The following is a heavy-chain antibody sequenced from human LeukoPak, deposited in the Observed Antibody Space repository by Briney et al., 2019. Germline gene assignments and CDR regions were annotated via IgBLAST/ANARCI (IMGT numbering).Heavy chain of an antibody. CDR2: INYIRST. CDR3: ATHCSGGSCYSWGAFDI. Sequence: PSETLSLTCTVSGGSISSSTYYWGWIRQPPGKGLEWIGSINYIRSTYYNPSLRSRVTISADTSKNQFSLKLSSVTAADTAVYYCATHCSGGSCYSWGAFDIWGQGTMVTVSS. D-gene: IGHD2-15*01. J-gene: IGHJ3*02. V-gene: IGHV4-39*01. CDR1: GGSISSSTYY.